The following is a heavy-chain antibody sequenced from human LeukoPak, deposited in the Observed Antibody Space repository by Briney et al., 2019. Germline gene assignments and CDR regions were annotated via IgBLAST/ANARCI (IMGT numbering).Heavy chain of an antibody. CDR3: AKDRNSAWKSSDY. CDR2: ISGSGGST. V-gene: IGHV3-23*01. Sequence: PGGTLRLSCAASGFTFSSYGMSWVRQAPGKGLEWVSAISGSGGSTYYADSVKGRFTISRDNSKNTLYLQMNSLRGEDTAVYYCAKDRNSAWKSSDYWGQGTLVTVSS. J-gene: IGHJ4*02. CDR1: GFTFSSYG. D-gene: IGHD6-19*01.